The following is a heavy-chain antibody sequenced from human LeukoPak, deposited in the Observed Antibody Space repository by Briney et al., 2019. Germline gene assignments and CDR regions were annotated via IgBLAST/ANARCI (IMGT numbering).Heavy chain of an antibody. CDR3: ARIYSSRGQLGGAFDI. CDR1: GFTFSNYW. CDR2: IKRDGSER. Sequence: GGSLRLSCAAPGFTFSNYWISWVRQAPGKGLEWVANIKRDGSERYYVDSVKGRFTISRDNSKNTLYLQMNSLRAEDTAVYYCARIYSSRGQLGGAFDIWGQGTMVTVSS. J-gene: IGHJ3*02. D-gene: IGHD6-13*01. V-gene: IGHV3-7*05.